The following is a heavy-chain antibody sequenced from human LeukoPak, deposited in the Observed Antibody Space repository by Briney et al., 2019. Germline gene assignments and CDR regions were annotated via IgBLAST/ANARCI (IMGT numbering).Heavy chain of an antibody. D-gene: IGHD5-24*01. CDR3: VRVRRDGSNFDF. V-gene: IGHV3-48*03. CDR1: EFTFSSYE. Sequence: PGGSLRLSCVGSEFTFSSYEMNWVRQAPGKGLEWLSYISASGSGSNILYADSVKGRFTISRDNAKNSLYLQMSSLRAEDTGVYYCVRVRRDGSNFDFWGQGTLVTVSS. CDR2: ISASGSGSNI. J-gene: IGHJ4*02.